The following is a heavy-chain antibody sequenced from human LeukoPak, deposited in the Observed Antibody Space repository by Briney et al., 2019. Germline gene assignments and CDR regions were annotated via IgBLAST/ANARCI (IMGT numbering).Heavy chain of an antibody. J-gene: IGHJ3*02. D-gene: IGHD4-11*01. CDR2: MNPSSGNT. Sequence: ASVKVSCKASGYTFTSYDINWVRQGTGQGLEWMGCMNPSSGNTGYAQKCQGRVTITRNTSISTAYMELSSLRSEDTAVYYCARVQVTTSAFDIWAQGTMVTVSS. CDR1: GYTFTSYD. V-gene: IGHV1-8*03. CDR3: ARVQVTTSAFDI.